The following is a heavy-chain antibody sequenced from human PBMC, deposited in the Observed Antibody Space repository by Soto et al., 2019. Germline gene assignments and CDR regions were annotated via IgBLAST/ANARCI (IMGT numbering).Heavy chain of an antibody. Sequence: SETLSLTCTVSGGSISSYYWSWIRQPPGKGLEWIGYIYYSGSTNYNPSLKSRVTISVDTSKNQFSMKLSSVTAADTAVYHCVWNRYEPKLYFDYCGQGSLVTVSA. J-gene: IGHJ4*02. CDR2: IYYSGST. V-gene: IGHV4-59*01. D-gene: IGHD1-1*01. CDR3: VWNRYEPKLYFDY. CDR1: GGSISSYY.